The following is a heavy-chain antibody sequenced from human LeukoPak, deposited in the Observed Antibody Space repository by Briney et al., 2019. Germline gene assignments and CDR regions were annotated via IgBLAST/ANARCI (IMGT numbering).Heavy chain of an antibody. CDR2: IYYSENT. D-gene: IGHD2-15*01. Sequence: PCETLSLTCTVSGGSIRIGGYYWTWIRQHPGKGLEWIGLIYYSENTHYNSALNSRVTISVDTSKNQFSLKLTSVTAADTAVYYCAREYCSGGSCHSGGAYFDYWGQGTLVTVSS. J-gene: IGHJ4*02. CDR3: AREYCSGGSCHSGGAYFDY. CDR1: GGSIRIGGYY. V-gene: IGHV4-31*03.